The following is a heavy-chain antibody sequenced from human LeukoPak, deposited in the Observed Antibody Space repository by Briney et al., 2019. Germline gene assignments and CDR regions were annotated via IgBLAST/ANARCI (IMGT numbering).Heavy chain of an antibody. Sequence: AGGSLRLSCAASGFTFDKAWMTWVRQAPGKGLEWVSIISSGSSAIFSADALKGRFTISRDDAKNLLYLDMNSLRAEDTAVYYCARGHTAVTRHFDFWGQGTLVTVSS. CDR1: GFTFDKAW. J-gene: IGHJ4*02. CDR2: ISSGSSAI. D-gene: IGHD4-17*01. V-gene: IGHV3-21*01. CDR3: ARGHTAVTRHFDF.